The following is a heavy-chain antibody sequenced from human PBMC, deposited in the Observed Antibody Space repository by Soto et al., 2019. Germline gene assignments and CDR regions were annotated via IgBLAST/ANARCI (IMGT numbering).Heavy chain of an antibody. D-gene: IGHD4-4*01. CDR2: ISGSGGST. V-gene: IGHV3-23*01. J-gene: IGHJ6*02. CDR1: GFTYGSYP. Sequence: GGSRSLSSAASGFTYGSYPRSLIRQAIVKGLEWVSAISGSGGSTYYADSVKGRFTISRDNSKNTLYLQMNSLRAEDTAVYYCAKHVLTTVTTDGMDVWGQGTTVTVSS. CDR3: AKHVLTTVTTDGMDV.